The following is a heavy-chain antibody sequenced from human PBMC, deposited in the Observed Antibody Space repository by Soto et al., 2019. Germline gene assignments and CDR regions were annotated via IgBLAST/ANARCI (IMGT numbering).Heavy chain of an antibody. D-gene: IGHD2-2*01. Sequence: PSETLSLTCAVYGGSFSGYYWSWIRQPPGKGLEWIGEIKHNGSTNYNPSLKSRVTISVDTSKNQFSLKLSSVTAADTVVYYFARGIVVVPAAMGRYFDYWGQGTLVTVSS. J-gene: IGHJ4*02. CDR1: GGSFSGYY. CDR2: IKHNGST. CDR3: ARGIVVVPAAMGRYFDY. V-gene: IGHV4-34*01.